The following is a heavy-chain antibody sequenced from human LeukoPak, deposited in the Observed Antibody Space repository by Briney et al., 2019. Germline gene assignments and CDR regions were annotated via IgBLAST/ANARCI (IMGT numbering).Heavy chain of an antibody. J-gene: IGHJ4*02. CDR1: GGSVRSYW. CDR3: ARQGYTVSYYFLDY. D-gene: IGHD1-26*01. Sequence: PSETLSLTCDVSGGSVRSYWWGWVRQPAGKGLEWLGRIYSTGSTRFNPSLKSRLTLSIDTSTNQFSLKLTSVTVADTAVYFCARQGYTVSYYFLDYWSQGTLVTVSS. CDR2: IYSTGST. V-gene: IGHV4-4*07.